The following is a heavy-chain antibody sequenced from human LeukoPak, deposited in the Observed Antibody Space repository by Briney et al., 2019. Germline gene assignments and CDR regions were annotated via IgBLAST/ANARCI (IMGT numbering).Heavy chain of an antibody. CDR3: ARGKGYYDSSGYWRGMDV. Sequence: SETLSLTSTVSGGSISSYYWSWIRQPAGKGLEWIGRIYTSGSTNHNPSLKSRVTMSVDTSKNQFSLKLSSVTAADTAVYYCARGKGYYDSSGYWRGMDVWGQGTTVTVSS. J-gene: IGHJ6*02. V-gene: IGHV4-4*07. D-gene: IGHD3-22*01. CDR2: IYTSGST. CDR1: GGSISSYY.